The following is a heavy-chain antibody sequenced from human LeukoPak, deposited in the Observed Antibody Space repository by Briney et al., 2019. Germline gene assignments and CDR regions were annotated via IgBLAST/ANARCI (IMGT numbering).Heavy chain of an antibody. D-gene: IGHD2-2*01. Sequence: GGSLRLSCAASGFTFSSYWMIWVRQAPGKGLEWVANIKQDGSEMYYVDSVKGRFTISRDNAKNSLFLQMNSLGAEDTAVYFCARQGVVPENIDSWGQGTLITVSS. CDR1: GFTFSSYW. J-gene: IGHJ4*02. V-gene: IGHV3-7*01. CDR2: IKQDGSEM. CDR3: ARQGVVPENIDS.